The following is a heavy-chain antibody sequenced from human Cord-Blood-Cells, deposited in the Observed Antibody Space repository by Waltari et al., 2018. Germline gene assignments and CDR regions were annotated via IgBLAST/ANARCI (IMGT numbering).Heavy chain of an antibody. D-gene: IGHD5-18*01. CDR1: GYTFTGYY. CDR2: INPNSGGT. Sequence: QVQLVQSGAEVKKPGASVKVSCKASGYTFTGYYMPWVRQAPGKGLEWMGWINPNSGGTNYAQKFQGWVTMTRDTSISTAYMELSRLRSDDTAVYYCARDRTTGGYSYGYFDYWGQGTLVTVSS. V-gene: IGHV1-2*04. J-gene: IGHJ4*02. CDR3: ARDRTTGGYSYGYFDY.